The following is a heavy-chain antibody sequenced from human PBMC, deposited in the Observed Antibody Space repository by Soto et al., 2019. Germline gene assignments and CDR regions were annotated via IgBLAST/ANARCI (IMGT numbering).Heavy chain of an antibody. Sequence: QVLLQESGPGLVKPSQTLSLTCIVSGASISSGGYYWTWVRQHPEKGLEWIGHIYDNGSAFYNPSLKSRVTMSVDTSKNQFSLKLTSVTAADTAVYYCARDRGGEKSVRWFDPWGQGTLVTVSS. J-gene: IGHJ5*02. D-gene: IGHD3-16*01. CDR2: IYDNGSA. CDR1: GASISSGGYY. CDR3: ARDRGGEKSVRWFDP. V-gene: IGHV4-31*03.